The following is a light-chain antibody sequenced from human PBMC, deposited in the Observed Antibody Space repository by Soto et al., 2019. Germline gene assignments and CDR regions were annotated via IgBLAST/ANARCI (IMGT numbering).Light chain of an antibody. CDR3: QQSYRTPLP. Sequence: DIQMTQSPSSLSASVGDRVTITCRASQTISTYLNWYQQKPGKAPKLLIHAASSLQSGVPSRFSGSGSGTDFTLTISSLQPEDFATYYCQQSYRTPLPFGPGTKVDIK. J-gene: IGKJ3*01. V-gene: IGKV1-39*01. CDR2: AAS. CDR1: QTISTY.